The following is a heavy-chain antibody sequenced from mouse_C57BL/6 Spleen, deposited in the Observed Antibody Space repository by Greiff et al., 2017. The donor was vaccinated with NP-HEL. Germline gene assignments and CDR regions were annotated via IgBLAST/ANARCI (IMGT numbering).Heavy chain of an antibody. Sequence: QVQLKQPGAELVMPGASVKLSCKASGYTFTSYWMHWVKQRPGQGLEWIGEIDPSDSYTNYNQKFKGKSTLTVDKSSSTAYMQLSSLTSEDSAVYYCAKRGDGYYDYFDYWGQGTTLTVSS. J-gene: IGHJ2*01. CDR3: AKRGDGYYDYFDY. V-gene: IGHV1-69*01. CDR2: IDPSDSYT. CDR1: GYTFTSYW. D-gene: IGHD2-3*01.